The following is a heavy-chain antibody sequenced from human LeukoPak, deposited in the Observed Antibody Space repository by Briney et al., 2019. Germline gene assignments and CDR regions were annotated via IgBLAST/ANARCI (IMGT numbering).Heavy chain of an antibody. CDR3: ARGKAAAGQDWFDP. CDR2: IYYSGST. V-gene: IGHV4-59*08. D-gene: IGHD6-13*01. Sequence: SETLSLTCTVSGGSISSYYWSWIRQPPGKGLEWIGYIYYSGSTNYNPSLKSRVTISVDTSKKQFSLKRSSVTAADTAVYYCARGKAAAGQDWFDPWGQGTLVTVSS. J-gene: IGHJ5*02. CDR1: GGSISSYY.